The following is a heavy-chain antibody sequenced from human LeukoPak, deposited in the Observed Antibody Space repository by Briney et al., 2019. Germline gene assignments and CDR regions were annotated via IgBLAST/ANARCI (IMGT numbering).Heavy chain of an antibody. D-gene: IGHD5-24*01. CDR3: ATDPDGYSLNY. V-gene: IGHV3-21*01. CDR2: ISSSSSYI. Sequence: GGSLRLSCAASGFTFSSYSMNWVRQAPGKGLEWVSSISSSSSYIYYADSVKGRFTISRDNAKNSLYLQMNSLRAEDSAVYYCATDPDGYSLNYWGQGTLVTVSS. CDR1: GFTFSSYS. J-gene: IGHJ4*02.